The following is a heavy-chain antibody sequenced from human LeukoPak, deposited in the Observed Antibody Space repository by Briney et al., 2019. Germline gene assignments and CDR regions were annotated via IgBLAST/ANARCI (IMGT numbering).Heavy chain of an antibody. J-gene: IGHJ4*02. Sequence: PSETLSLTCTVSGGSISSYYWSWIRQPAEKGLEWIGRIQISGSINYNPSLKSRITMSVDTSKNQFSLKLISVTAADMAVYYCARDGGSGWFDYWGQGTLVTVSS. CDR2: IQISGSI. V-gene: IGHV4-4*07. CDR3: ARDGGSGWFDY. CDR1: GGSISSYY. D-gene: IGHD6-19*01.